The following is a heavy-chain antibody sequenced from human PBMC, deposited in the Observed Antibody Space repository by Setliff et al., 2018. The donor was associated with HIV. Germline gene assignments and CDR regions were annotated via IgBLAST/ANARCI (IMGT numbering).Heavy chain of an antibody. J-gene: IGHJ6*02. Sequence: ASVKVSCKASGGTFSSHTITWVRQAPGQGLEWMGWISTYSDETSYSQNLQGRLTMTTDTSTGTAYMELRSLRSDDTAVYYCARYSINFAWFGYFLNYYYGMDVWGQGTTVTVSS. CDR1: GGTFSSHT. D-gene: IGHD3-9*01. V-gene: IGHV1-18*04. CDR3: ARYSINFAWFGYFLNYYYGMDV. CDR2: ISTYSDET.